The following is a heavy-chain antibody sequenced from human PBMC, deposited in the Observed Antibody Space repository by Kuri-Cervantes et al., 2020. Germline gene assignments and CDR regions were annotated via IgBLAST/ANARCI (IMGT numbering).Heavy chain of an antibody. V-gene: IGHV1-69*05. CDR1: GGTFSSYA. J-gene: IGHJ3*02. CDR3: ARGLPPLWFGELWDDAFDI. Sequence: SVKVSCKASGGTFSSYAISWVRQAPGQGLEWMGGIIPIFGTANYAQKLQGRVTMTTDTSTSTAYMELRSLRSDDTAVYYCARGLPPLWFGELWDDAFDIWGQGTMVTVSS. CDR2: IIPIFGTA. D-gene: IGHD3-10*01.